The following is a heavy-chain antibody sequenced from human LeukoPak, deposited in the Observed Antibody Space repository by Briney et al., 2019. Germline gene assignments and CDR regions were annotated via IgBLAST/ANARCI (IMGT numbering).Heavy chain of an antibody. CDR2: ISYDGSNK. CDR1: GFTFSSYV. CDR3: ARAPPLGLEWLFRLAFDY. Sequence: PGRSLRLSCAASGFTFSSYVMHWVRQAPGKGLEWVAVISYDGSNKYYADSVKGRFTISRDNSKNTLCLQMNSLRAEDTAVYYCARAPPLGLEWLFRLAFDYWGQGTLVTVSS. D-gene: IGHD3-3*01. V-gene: IGHV3-30-3*01. J-gene: IGHJ4*02.